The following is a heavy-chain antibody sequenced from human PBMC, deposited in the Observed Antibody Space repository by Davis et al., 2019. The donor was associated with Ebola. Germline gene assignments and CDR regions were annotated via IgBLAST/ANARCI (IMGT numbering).Heavy chain of an antibody. CDR2: ISSSSTFI. V-gene: IGHV3-21*01. D-gene: IGHD1-26*01. CDR3: ARDVGTELDY. CDR1: GFTFSNYP. J-gene: IGHJ4*02. Sequence: GGSLRLSCAASGFTFSNYPMNWVRQAPGKGLEWVSSISSSSTFIYYADSVTGRFTISRDNANNSLYLQLNSLRAEDTAVYYCARDVGTELDYWGQGTLVTVSS.